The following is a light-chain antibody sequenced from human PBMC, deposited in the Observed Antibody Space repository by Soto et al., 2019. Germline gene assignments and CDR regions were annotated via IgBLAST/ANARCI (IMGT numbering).Light chain of an antibody. J-gene: IGKJ4*01. CDR1: QTISSY. CDR3: QQRSKWPLT. CDR2: DAS. V-gene: IGKV3-11*01. Sequence: EIVLTQSPATLSLSPGERATLSCRASQTISSYLGWYQQKPSQAPRLLIYDASNRAAGIPARFSGSGSATDFTLTISSIEPEDVAVYYCQQRSKWPLTFGGGTKVEIK.